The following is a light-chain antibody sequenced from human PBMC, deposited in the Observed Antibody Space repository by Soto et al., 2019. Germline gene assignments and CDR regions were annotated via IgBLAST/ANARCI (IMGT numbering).Light chain of an antibody. J-gene: IGLJ2*01. CDR2: EVT. CDR1: SSDVGAYNY. V-gene: IGLV2-14*01. CDR3: SSYTSDSTFLV. Sequence: QSVLTQPASVSGSPGQSITISCTGTSSDVGAYNYVSWYQQHSGKAPKLMIFEVTNRPSGISTRFSGSKSGYTASLTISGLQPEDEADYYCSSYTSDSTFLVFGGGTKLTVL.